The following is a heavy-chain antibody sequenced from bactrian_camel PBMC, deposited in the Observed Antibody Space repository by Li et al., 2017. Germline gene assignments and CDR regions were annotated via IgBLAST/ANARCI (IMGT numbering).Heavy chain of an antibody. Sequence: VQLVESGGRSVHAGASLRLSCTISGLSFDSPRWTFDDYAMGWFRQVPGKEREGVACITWSDGSTFYTDSVKGRFTISQDNAQNMVYLRMNSLKPEDTAMYYCAAVSSVVAGDCLAVGLEFYKYWGQGTQVTVS. CDR1: GLSFDSPRWTFDDYA. V-gene: IGHV3S63*01. J-gene: IGHJ4*01. CDR2: ITWSDGST. CDR3: AAVSSVVAGDCLAVGLEFYKY. D-gene: IGHD6*01.